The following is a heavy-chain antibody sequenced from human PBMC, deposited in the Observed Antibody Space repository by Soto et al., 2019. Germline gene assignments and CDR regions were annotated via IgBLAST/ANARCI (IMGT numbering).Heavy chain of an antibody. V-gene: IGHV4-59*08. J-gene: IGHJ6*03. CDR2: IYYSGST. D-gene: IGHD3-3*01. CDR3: ARHKTLGPSSSLDWLFLPNNYYCDYMDV. Sequence: SETLSLTCTVSGGSTSSYYWSWIRQPPGKGLEWIGYIYYSGSTNYNPSLKSRVTISVDTSKNQFSLKLSSVTAADTAVYYCARHKTLGPSSSLDWLFLPNNYYCDYMDVWGKGTTVTVSS. CDR1: GGSTSSYY.